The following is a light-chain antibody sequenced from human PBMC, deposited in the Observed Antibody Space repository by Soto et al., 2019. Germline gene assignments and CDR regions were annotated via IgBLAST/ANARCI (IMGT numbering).Light chain of an antibody. CDR2: AAS. CDR3: QQLKSYPLT. J-gene: IGKJ4*01. V-gene: IGKV1-9*01. CDR1: QDSSSY. Sequence: DIQLTQSPSFLSASVGDRVTITCRASQDSSSYLAWYQQKAGKAPKLLIYAASTLQSGVPSRFSGTGSGTEFTLTISSLQPEAFATYYCQQLKSYPLTFGGGTKVEIK.